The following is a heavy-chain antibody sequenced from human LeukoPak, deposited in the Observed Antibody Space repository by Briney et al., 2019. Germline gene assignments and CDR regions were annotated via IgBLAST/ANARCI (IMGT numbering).Heavy chain of an antibody. CDR1: GGSSSGYY. D-gene: IGHD5-24*01. J-gene: IGHJ3*02. V-gene: IGHV4-34*01. CDR3: ARGSWEMATTTENAFDI. Sequence: PSETLSLTCAVYGGSSSGYYWSWIRQPPGKGLEWIGEINHSGSTNYNPSLKSRVTISVDTSKNQFSLKLSSVTAADTAVYYCARGSWEMATTTENAFDIWGQGTMVTVSS. CDR2: INHSGST.